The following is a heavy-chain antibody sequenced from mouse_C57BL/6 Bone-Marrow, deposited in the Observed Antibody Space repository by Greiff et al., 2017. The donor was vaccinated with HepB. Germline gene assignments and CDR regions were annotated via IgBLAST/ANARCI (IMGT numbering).Heavy chain of an antibody. CDR1: GYSITSGYY. CDR3: ARAITTVVASYYFDY. CDR2: ISYDGSN. J-gene: IGHJ2*01. Sequence: EVKLQESGPGLVKPSQSLSLTCSVTGYSITSGYYWNWIRQFPGNKLEWMGYISYDGSNNYNPSLKNRISITRDTSKNQFFLKLNSVTTEDTATYYCARAITTVVASYYFDYWGQGTTLTVSS. V-gene: IGHV3-6*01. D-gene: IGHD1-1*01.